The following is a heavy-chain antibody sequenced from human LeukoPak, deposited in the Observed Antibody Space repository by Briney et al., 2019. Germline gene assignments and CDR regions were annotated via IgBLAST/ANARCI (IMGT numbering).Heavy chain of an antibody. V-gene: IGHV4-38-2*01. CDR2: IYHSGST. J-gene: IGHJ2*01. CDR1: GYSISSGYY. CDR3: ARPGYCSGGSCYLHWYFDL. D-gene: IGHD2-15*01. Sequence: SETLSLTCAVSGYSISSGYYWGWIRQPPGKGLEWIGCIYHSGSTYYNPSLKSRVTISVDTSKNQCSLKLSSATAADTAVYYCARPGYCSGGSCYLHWYFDLWGRGTLVTVSS.